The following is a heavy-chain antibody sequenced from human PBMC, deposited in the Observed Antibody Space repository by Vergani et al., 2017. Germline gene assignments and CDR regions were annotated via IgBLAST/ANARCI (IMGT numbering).Heavy chain of an antibody. V-gene: IGHV1-69*17. J-gene: IGHJ5*02. Sequence: QVQLVQSGAEVKKPGSSVKVSCKASGGTFSSYAISWVRQAPGQGLEWMGGIIPIFGIANYEQKFQGRVTITADKSTSTAYMELSSRRCEDTAVYYCARQTQWLVTKHPPGWFDPWGQGTLVTVSS. D-gene: IGHD6-19*01. CDR3: ARQTQWLVTKHPPGWFDP. CDR2: IIPIFGIA. CDR1: GGTFSSYA.